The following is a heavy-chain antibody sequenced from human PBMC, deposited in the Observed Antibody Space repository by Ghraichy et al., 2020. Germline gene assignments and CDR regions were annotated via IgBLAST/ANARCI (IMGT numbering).Heavy chain of an antibody. V-gene: IGHV6-1*01. CDR2: TYYRSKWYN. Sequence: SQTLSLTCAISGDSVSSNSAAWNWIRQSPSRGLEWLGRTYYRSKWYNEYAVSVKSRITINPDTSKNQFSLQLNSVTPEDTAVYDCARSMVQGVIIRYYYYGMDVWGQGTTVTVSS. CDR1: GDSVSSNSAA. J-gene: IGHJ6*02. D-gene: IGHD3-10*01. CDR3: ARSMVQGVIIRYYYYGMDV.